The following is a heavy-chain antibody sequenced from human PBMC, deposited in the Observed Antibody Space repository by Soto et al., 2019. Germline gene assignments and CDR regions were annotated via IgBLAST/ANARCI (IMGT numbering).Heavy chain of an antibody. D-gene: IGHD2-15*01. CDR1: GYTFTPHY. CDR2: FNPSDGST. J-gene: IGHJ6*04. Sequence: QVQLVQSGAEVRKPGASVKVSCKASGYTFTPHYMHWVRQAPGQGPEWMGIFNPSDGSTNYAQKFQGRITMTRDTSTSTVYMELSSLRSEDTAVYYCATQKSSSAAHSYGMDVWGVGTTVTVSS. V-gene: IGHV1-46*01. CDR3: ATQKSSSAAHSYGMDV.